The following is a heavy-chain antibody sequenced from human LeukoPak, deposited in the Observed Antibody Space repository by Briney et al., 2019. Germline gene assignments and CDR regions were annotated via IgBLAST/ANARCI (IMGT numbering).Heavy chain of an antibody. Sequence: GASVKVSCKVSGYTLTELSMHWVRQAPGKGLEWMGGFDPEDGETIYAQKFQGRVTMTEDTSTDTAHMELSSLRSEDTAVYYCATALRWVTAIYFDYWGQGTLVTVSS. CDR1: GYTLTELS. J-gene: IGHJ4*02. CDR2: FDPEDGET. V-gene: IGHV1-24*01. D-gene: IGHD2-21*02. CDR3: ATALRWVTAIYFDY.